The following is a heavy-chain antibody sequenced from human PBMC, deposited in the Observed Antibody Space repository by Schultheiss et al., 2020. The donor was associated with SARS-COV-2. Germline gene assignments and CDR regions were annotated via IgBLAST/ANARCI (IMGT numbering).Heavy chain of an antibody. V-gene: IGHV3-23*01. CDR3: AKDQDCSSTSCYCY. CDR1: GFTFSSYA. CDR2: ISWNSGSI. J-gene: IGHJ4*02. D-gene: IGHD2-2*01. Sequence: GGSLRLSCAASGFTFSSYAMSWVRQAPGKGLEWVSGISWNSGSIGYADSVKGRFTISRDNSKNTLYLQMNSLRAEDTAVYYCAKDQDCSSTSCYCYWGQGTLVTVSS.